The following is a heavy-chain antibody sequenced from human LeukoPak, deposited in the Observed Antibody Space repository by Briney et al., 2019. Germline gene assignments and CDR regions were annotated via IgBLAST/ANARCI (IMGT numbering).Heavy chain of an antibody. J-gene: IGHJ4*02. CDR1: GFTFSTYA. Sequence: GGSLRLSCAASGFTFSTYAMSWVRQAPGKGLEWVSAMSASGGSTYYADSVKGRFTISRDNSKNTLYLQMNSLRAEDTDLYYCAKGRISMVRGDFFDYWGQGTLVTVSS. V-gene: IGHV3-23*01. CDR3: AKGRISMVRGDFFDY. CDR2: MSASGGST. D-gene: IGHD3-10*01.